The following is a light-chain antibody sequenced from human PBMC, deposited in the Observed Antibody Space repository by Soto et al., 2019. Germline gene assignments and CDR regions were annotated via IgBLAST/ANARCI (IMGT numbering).Light chain of an antibody. CDR2: SDN. CDR1: DIGRKS. J-gene: IGLJ2*01. V-gene: IGLV3-21*04. CDR3: HVWDSITNHVV. Sequence: SYELTQPPSVAVAPGTTASISCEGNDIGRKSVHWYQKKSGQAPVLVIHSDNDRPSGIPDRFSGSNYGNTATLTISRVEAGDEAVYYCHVWDSITNHVVFGGGTKLPS.